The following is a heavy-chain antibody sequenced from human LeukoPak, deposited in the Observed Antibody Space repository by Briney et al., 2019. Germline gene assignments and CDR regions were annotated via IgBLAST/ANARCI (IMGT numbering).Heavy chain of an antibody. CDR3: TRNSGWYSSYYYYMAV. D-gene: IGHD6-19*01. CDR1: GFTFGDYA. Sequence: GGSLTLSCTTSGFTFGDYAMSWVSQAPGKGLEWVGFIRSKAYGGTTEYAASVKGRFTVSRDDSKSIVYLQMNSLRTEDTAVYYCTRNSGWYSSYYYYMAVWGKGTTVTVSS. J-gene: IGHJ6*03. CDR2: IRSKAYGGTT. V-gene: IGHV3-49*04.